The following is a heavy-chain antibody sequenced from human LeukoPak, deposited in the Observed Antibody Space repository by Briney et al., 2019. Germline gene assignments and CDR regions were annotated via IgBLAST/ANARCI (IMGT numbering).Heavy chain of an antibody. Sequence: GGSLRLSCSVSGFTFSTYVMHWVRQAPEKGLEYVSAISSNGDNTYYADSVKGRFTISRDNSKNTLYLQMSSLKADDTAVYYCVRGTGYWGQGTLVTVSS. CDR2: ISSNGDNT. CDR3: VRGTGY. CDR1: GFTFSTYV. J-gene: IGHJ4*02. V-gene: IGHV3-64D*06.